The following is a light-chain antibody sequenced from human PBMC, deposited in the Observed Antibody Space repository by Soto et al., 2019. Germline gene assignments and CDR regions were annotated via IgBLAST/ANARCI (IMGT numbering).Light chain of an antibody. CDR1: QTISSY. Sequence: DIQMTQSPSSLSASVGDRVTITCRASQTISSYLNWYQQKPGKAPKLLTYAASSLQSGVPSRFSGSGSGTEFTLTISSLQPEDFATYYCQQSYSTPRTFGGGTKVEIK. J-gene: IGKJ4*01. CDR2: AAS. CDR3: QQSYSTPRT. V-gene: IGKV1-39*01.